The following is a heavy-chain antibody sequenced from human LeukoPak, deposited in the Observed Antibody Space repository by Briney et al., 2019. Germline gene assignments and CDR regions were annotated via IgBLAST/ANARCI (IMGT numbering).Heavy chain of an antibody. D-gene: IGHD4-17*01. V-gene: IGHV3-23*01. CDR2: ISRSGSST. Sequence: GGSLRLSCAASGFTFSAYAMTWVRQAPGKGLDCVSVISRSGSSTHYADSVKGRFTISRDNSKNMLYLQMNSLRAEDTAIYYCTKKRLNRLGFYYGIDVWGQGTTVTVPS. J-gene: IGHJ6*02. CDR1: GFTFSAYA. CDR3: TKKRLNRLGFYYGIDV.